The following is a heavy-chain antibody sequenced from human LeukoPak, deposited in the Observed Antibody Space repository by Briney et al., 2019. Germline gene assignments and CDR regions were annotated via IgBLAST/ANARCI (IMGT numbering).Heavy chain of an antibody. V-gene: IGHV1-3*01. D-gene: IGHD6-13*01. Sequence: GASVKVSCKASGYTFTSYAMHWVRQAPGQRLEWMGWINAGNGNTKYSQKFQGRVTITRDTSASTAYMELSSLRSEDTAVYYCAASIAAAGPSYYYYYYGMDVWGQGTTVTVSS. CDR3: AASIAAAGPSYYYYYYGMDV. CDR1: GYTFTSYA. J-gene: IGHJ6*02. CDR2: INAGNGNT.